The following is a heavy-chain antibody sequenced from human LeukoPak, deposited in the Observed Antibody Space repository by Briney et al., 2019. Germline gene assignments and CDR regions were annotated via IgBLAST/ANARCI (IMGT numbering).Heavy chain of an antibody. J-gene: IGHJ5*02. CDR3: ARSELYNWNSGWFDP. V-gene: IGHV4-34*01. Sequence: PSETPSLTCAVYGGSFSGYYWSWIRQPPGKGLEWIGEINHSGSTNYNPSLKSRVTISVDTSKNQFSLKLSSVTAADTAVYYCARSELYNWNSGWFDPWGQGTLVTVSS. D-gene: IGHD1-7*01. CDR1: GGSFSGYY. CDR2: INHSGST.